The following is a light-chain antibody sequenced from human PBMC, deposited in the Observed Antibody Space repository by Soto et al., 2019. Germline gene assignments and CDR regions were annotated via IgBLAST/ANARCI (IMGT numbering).Light chain of an antibody. CDR1: QDVTKS. J-gene: IGKJ4*01. Sequence: DIQMTQSPSSLSASIGDTVTITCRASQDVTKSLSWFQQKPGKAPKSLIYGASSLQSGVPSRFSGSGSGTDFTLTISDLQSDDFATYYCQHYKDYPLTFGGGTRVEI. V-gene: IGKV1-16*01. CDR3: QHYKDYPLT. CDR2: GAS.